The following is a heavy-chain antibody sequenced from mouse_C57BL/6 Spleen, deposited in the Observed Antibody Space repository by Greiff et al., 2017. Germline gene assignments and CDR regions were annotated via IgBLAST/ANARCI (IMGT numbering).Heavy chain of an antibody. CDR3: ARGGDSNYGAMDY. CDR2: INPNNGGT. V-gene: IGHV1-26*01. J-gene: IGHJ4*01. Sequence: VQLQQSGPELVKPGASVKISCKASGYTFTDYYMNWVKQSHGKSLEWIGDINPNNGGTSYNQKFKGKATLTVDKSSSTAYMELRSLTSEDSAVYYCARGGDSNYGAMDYWGQGTSVTVSS. D-gene: IGHD2-5*01. CDR1: GYTFTDYY.